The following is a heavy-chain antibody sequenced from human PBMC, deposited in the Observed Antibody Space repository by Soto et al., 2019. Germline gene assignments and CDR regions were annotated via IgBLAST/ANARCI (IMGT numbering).Heavy chain of an antibody. V-gene: IGHV1-18*04. Sequence: QVQLVQSGAEVKKPGASVKVSCEASGYTFTKYGVSWVRQAPGQGLEWMGWISGYNGNTLYAQKFQGRVTLTTDTSTTTTYMELRSLRSDDTAMYFCARELSHRTTNFDYWGQGTLVTVSS. CDR2: ISGYNGNT. D-gene: IGHD1-1*01. CDR1: GYTFTKYG. CDR3: ARELSHRTTNFDY. J-gene: IGHJ4*02.